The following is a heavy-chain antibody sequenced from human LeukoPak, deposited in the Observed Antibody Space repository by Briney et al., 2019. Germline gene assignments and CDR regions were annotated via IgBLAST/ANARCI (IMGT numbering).Heavy chain of an antibody. V-gene: IGHV4-59*08. CDR1: GGSISSYY. Sequence: SETLSLTCTVSGGSISSYYWSWIRHPPGKGLEWIGYIYYSGSTNYNPSLKSRVTISVDTSKNQFSLKLSSVTAADTAVYYCARHPSTIFGVVRYFDYWGQGTLVTVSS. J-gene: IGHJ4*02. CDR2: IYYSGST. D-gene: IGHD3-3*01. CDR3: ARHPSTIFGVVRYFDY.